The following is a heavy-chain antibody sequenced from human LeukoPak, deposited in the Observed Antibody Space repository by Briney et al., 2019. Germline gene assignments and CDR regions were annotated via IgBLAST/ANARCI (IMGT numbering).Heavy chain of an antibody. D-gene: IGHD3-3*01. Sequence: PGGSLRLSCAASGFTFSSYWMSWVRQAPGEGLEWVANIKQDGSEKYYVDSVKGRFTISRDNAKNSLYLQMNSLRAEDTAVYYCARVPNVDYDFWSGYSKPTDAFDIWGQGTMVTVSS. CDR2: IKQDGSEK. V-gene: IGHV3-7*01. CDR3: ARVPNVDYDFWSGYSKPTDAFDI. J-gene: IGHJ3*02. CDR1: GFTFSSYW.